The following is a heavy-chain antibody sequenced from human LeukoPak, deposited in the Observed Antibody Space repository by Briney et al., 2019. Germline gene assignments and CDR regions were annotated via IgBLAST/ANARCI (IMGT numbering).Heavy chain of an antibody. V-gene: IGHV3-30*02. Sequence: GESLRLSCAASGFTFDSYGMHWVRQAPGKGLEWVAFIRYDGSINYYADSVKGRFTISRDNSKNTLYLLMNSLRAEDTAVYYCAKDEEYQLLTNFFDYWGQGTLVTVSS. CDR2: IRYDGSIN. J-gene: IGHJ4*02. CDR3: AKDEEYQLLTNFFDY. D-gene: IGHD2-21*01. CDR1: GFTFDSYG.